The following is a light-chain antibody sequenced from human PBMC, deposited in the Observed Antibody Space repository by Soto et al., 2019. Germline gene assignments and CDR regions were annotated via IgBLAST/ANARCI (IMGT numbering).Light chain of an antibody. V-gene: IGKV3-15*01. CDR2: GAS. CDR1: QSVSST. J-gene: IGKJ1*01. CDR3: HQYNNWPWT. Sequence: EIVMTQSPATLSVSPGERVTLSCRASQSVSSTLAWYQHKPGRAPRLLIHGASTRATGVPARFSGSGSGTEFTLTISSLQSEDFAVYHCHQYNNWPWTFGQGTKVEIK.